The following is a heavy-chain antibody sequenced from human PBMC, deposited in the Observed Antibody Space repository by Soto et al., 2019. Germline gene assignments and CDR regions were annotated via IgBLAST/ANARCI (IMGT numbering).Heavy chain of an antibody. CDR1: GGSISSYY. D-gene: IGHD3-10*01. CDR3: ARLQHSGSGSYYHYYYYYGMDV. CDR2: IYYSGST. V-gene: IGHV4-59*08. J-gene: IGHJ6*02. Sequence: SETLSLTCTVSGGSISSYYWSWIRQPPGKGLEWIGYIYYSGSTNYNPSLKSRVTISVDTSKNQFSLKLSSVTAADTAVYYCARLQHSGSGSYYHYYYYYGMDVWGQGTTVTVSS.